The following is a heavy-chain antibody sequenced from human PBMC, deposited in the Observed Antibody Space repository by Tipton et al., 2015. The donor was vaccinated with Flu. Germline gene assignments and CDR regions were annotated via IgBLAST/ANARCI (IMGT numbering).Heavy chain of an antibody. J-gene: IGHJ4*02. Sequence: LVEPSETLSLTCAVYGGSFSGYYWTWIRQPPGKGLEWIGEINHSGSTNYNPSLKSRVTVSVDTSKNQFSLKVRSLTAADTAVYYCARGSGHTNAYLDFWGQGTLVTVSS. CDR3: ARGSGHTNAYLDF. V-gene: IGHV4-34*01. D-gene: IGHD6-19*01. CDR1: GGSFSGYY. CDR2: INHSGST.